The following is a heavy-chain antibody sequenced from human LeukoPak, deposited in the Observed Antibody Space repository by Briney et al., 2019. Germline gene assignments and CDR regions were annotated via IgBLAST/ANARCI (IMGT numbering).Heavy chain of an antibody. J-gene: IGHJ4*02. CDR3: ARAIYYDTDSLRHYFDY. CDR1: GGSISSSSYY. Sequence: SETLSLTCTVSGGSISSSSYYWGWIRQPPGKGLEWIGSIYYSGSTYYNPSLKSRVTISVDTSKNQFSLRLSSVTAADTAVYYCARAIYYDTDSLRHYFDYWGQRTLVTVSS. V-gene: IGHV4-39*07. CDR2: IYYSGST. D-gene: IGHD3-22*01.